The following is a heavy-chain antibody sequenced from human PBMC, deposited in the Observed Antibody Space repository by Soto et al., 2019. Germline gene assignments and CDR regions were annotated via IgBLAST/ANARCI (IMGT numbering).Heavy chain of an antibody. J-gene: IGHJ4*02. Sequence: SETLSLTCTVSGGSISSSSYYWGWIRQPPGKGLEWIGSIYYSGSTYYNPSLKSRVTISVDTTKNQFSLKLSSVTAADTAVYYCARSSPHSGYYAPCDYWGQGTLVTVSS. CDR2: IYYSGST. V-gene: IGHV4-39*01. CDR1: GGSISSSSYY. D-gene: IGHD3-22*01. CDR3: ARSSPHSGYYAPCDY.